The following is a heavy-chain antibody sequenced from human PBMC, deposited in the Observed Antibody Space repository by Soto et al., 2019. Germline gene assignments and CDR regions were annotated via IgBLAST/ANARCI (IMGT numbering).Heavy chain of an antibody. D-gene: IGHD3-3*01. CDR3: AKGDDFRSGHFHYFDN. Sequence: QVQLVESGGSVVQPGRSLRLSCTASGLILSRYGMHWVRQAPGKGLEWVAVISYDGTEKYYADSVKGRFTISRDNSNNTLYLQMNSLRPEDAALYYCAKGDDFRSGHFHYFDNSGQGTLVTVSS. V-gene: IGHV3-30*18. J-gene: IGHJ4*02. CDR2: ISYDGTEK. CDR1: GLILSRYG.